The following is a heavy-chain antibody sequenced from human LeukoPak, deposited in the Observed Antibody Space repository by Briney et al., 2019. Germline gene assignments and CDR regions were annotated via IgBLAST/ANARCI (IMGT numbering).Heavy chain of an antibody. J-gene: IGHJ5*02. V-gene: IGHV4-34*01. CDR3: ARRLYQLLIRYNWFDP. Sequence: SETLSLTCAVYGGSFSGYYWSWIRQPPGKGLEWIGEINHSGSTNYNPSLKRRVNISVDTSKHQFSLKLSSVTAADTAVYYCARRLYQLLIRYNWFDPWGQGTLVTVSS. D-gene: IGHD2-2*01. CDR2: INHSGST. CDR1: GGSFSGYY.